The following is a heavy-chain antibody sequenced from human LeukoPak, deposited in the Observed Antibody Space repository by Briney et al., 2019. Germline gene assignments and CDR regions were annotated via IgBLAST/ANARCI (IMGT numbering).Heavy chain of an antibody. CDR1: GGSISSSNW. CDR2: IYHSGST. D-gene: IGHD3-9*01. Sequence: PSGTLSLTCAVSGGSISSSNWWSWVRQPPGKGLEWIGEIYHSGSTNYNPSLKSRVTISIDKSKNQFSLKLSSVTAAHTAIYYCAILLRYFDGRLGYLDYWGQGTLVTVCS. J-gene: IGHJ4*02. V-gene: IGHV4-4*02. CDR3: AILLRYFDGRLGYLDY.